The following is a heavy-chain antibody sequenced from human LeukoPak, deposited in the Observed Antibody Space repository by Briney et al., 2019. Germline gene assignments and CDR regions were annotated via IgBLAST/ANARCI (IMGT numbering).Heavy chain of an antibody. J-gene: IGHJ4*02. CDR2: IYYSGST. Sequence: SETLSLTCTVSGGSISSYYWSWIRQPPGKGLEWIGSIYYSGSTYYNPSLKSRVTISVDTSKNQFSLKLSSVTAADTAVYYRARSFGRPYSSSWHEEDGPTFDYWGQGTLVTVSS. D-gene: IGHD6-13*01. CDR1: GGSISSYY. CDR3: ARSFGRPYSSSWHEEDGPTFDY. V-gene: IGHV4-59*12.